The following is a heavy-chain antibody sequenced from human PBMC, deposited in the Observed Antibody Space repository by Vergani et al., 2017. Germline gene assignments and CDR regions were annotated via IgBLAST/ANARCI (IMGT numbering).Heavy chain of an antibody. CDR2: IKYDGSKK. J-gene: IGHJ6*02. Sequence: EVQLVASGGGLVQRGGSLRLSCEASGFTFSNLWMTWVRQAPGKGLEWVANIKYDGSKKNYVDSVKGRFTISRDNAKNSLYLQMNNLRAEDTAVYYCARDIGRNYYYYGMDVWGQGTTVTVSS. D-gene: IGHD3-10*01. V-gene: IGHV3-7*01. CDR1: GFTFSNLW. CDR3: ARDIGRNYYYYGMDV.